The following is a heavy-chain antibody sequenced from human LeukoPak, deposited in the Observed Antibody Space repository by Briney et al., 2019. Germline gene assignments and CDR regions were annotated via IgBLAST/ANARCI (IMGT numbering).Heavy chain of an antibody. Sequence: GGSLRLSCAASGFTFSSYWMSWVRQAPGKGLEWVANIKQDGSEKYYVDSVKGRFTISRDNAKNSLYLQVNSLRAEDTAVYYCARDRHYDYVWGSYRYYYYYYMDVWGKGTTVTVSS. CDR1: GFTFSSYW. CDR3: ARDRHYDYVWGSYRYYYYYYMDV. V-gene: IGHV3-7*01. D-gene: IGHD3-16*02. J-gene: IGHJ6*03. CDR2: IKQDGSEK.